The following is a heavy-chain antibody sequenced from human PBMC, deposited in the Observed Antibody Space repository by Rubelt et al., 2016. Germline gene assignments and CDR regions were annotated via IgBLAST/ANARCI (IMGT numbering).Heavy chain of an antibody. V-gene: IGHV3-15*07. J-gene: IGHJ6*02. CDR1: SVSNAW. CDR2: IKSKTDGGTT. Sequence: SVSNAWMNWVRQAPGKGLEWVGRIKSKTDGGTTDYAAPVKGRFTISRDDSKNTLYLQMNSLKTEDTAVYYCTTDHEWVLLWFGEDVGMDVWGQGTTVTVSS. D-gene: IGHD3-10*01. CDR3: TTDHEWVLLWFGEDVGMDV.